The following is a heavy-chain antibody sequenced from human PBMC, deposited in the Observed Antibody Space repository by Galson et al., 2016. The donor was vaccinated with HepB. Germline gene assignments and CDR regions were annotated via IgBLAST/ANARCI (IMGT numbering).Heavy chain of an antibody. CDR3: ARHTGEEHWLIKLES. D-gene: IGHD1-1*01. Sequence: QSGAEVKKPGESLKISCKASGYRFTTYWIGWVRQMPGKGLEWMGIIFPGDSDTRYSPSFQDQVTISADKSISTAYLRWTSLRASDTAIYYCARHTGEEHWLIKLESWGQGTRVIVSA. V-gene: IGHV5-51*01. CDR1: GYRFTTYW. J-gene: IGHJ4*02. CDR2: IFPGDSDT.